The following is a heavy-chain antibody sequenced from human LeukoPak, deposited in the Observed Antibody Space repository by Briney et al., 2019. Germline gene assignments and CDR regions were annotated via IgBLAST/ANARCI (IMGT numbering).Heavy chain of an antibody. CDR2: IYYSGNT. Sequence: PSETLSLTCTVSGGSIRSHYWNWIRQPPGKGLEWIGYIYYSGNTNYNPSLKSRVTISVDTSKNQFSLKLSSVTAADTAVYYCATDNSYGSGSYYTWGQGTLVTVSS. J-gene: IGHJ4*02. CDR3: ATDNSYGSGSYYT. CDR1: GGSIRSHY. V-gene: IGHV4-59*11. D-gene: IGHD3-10*01.